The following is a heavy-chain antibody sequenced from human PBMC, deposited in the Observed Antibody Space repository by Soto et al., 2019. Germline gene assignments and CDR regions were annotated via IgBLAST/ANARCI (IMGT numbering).Heavy chain of an antibody. CDR1: GAYIYNGGYF. D-gene: IGHD1-1*01. V-gene: IGHV4-30-4*01. CDR2: IHNSGSP. J-gene: IGHJ4*02. Sequence: QVQRQESGPGLVRPSQTLSLNWSVSGAYIYNGGYFWSWIRQSPVKGLEWIGHIHNSGSPYNNPSLKSRVTISADTSMNQFAPALTSVTAAYTAMYYCSRGSTMEKVDSWGQGILVTVSS. CDR3: SRGSTMEKVDS.